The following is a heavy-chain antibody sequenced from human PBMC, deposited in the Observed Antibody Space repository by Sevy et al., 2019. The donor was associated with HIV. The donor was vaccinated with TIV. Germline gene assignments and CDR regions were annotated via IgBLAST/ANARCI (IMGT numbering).Heavy chain of an antibody. J-gene: IGHJ4*02. V-gene: IGHV4-59*13. CDR3: ARGICSGGSCLNPHFDY. CDR1: GGSISSYY. D-gene: IGHD2-15*01. CDR2: IYYSGST. Sequence: SETLSLTCTVSGGSISSYYWSWIRQPPGKGLEWIGYIYYSGSTNYNPSLKSRVTISVDTSKNQFSLKLSSVTAADTAVYYCARGICSGGSCLNPHFDYWGQGTLVTVSS.